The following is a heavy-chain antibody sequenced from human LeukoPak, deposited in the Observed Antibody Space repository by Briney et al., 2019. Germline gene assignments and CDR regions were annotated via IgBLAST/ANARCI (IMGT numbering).Heavy chain of an antibody. V-gene: IGHV3-7*01. CDR2: INQDGSEK. J-gene: IGHJ4*02. CDR3: ARGRVPAMIYYFDY. D-gene: IGHD2-2*01. Sequence: GGSLRLSCAASGFTFSSYWMSWVRQAPGKGLEGVANINQDGSEKNYVDSVKGRFTISRDNAKNSLYLQMNSLRVEDTAVYYCARGRVPAMIYYFDYWGQGTLVTVSS. CDR1: GFTFSSYW.